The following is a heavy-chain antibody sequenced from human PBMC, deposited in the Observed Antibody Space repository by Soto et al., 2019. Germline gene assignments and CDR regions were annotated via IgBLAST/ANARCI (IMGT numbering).Heavy chain of an antibody. CDR3: AKNEGGSSSLPYYYYGMDV. CDR1: GFTFSTYG. V-gene: IGHV3-30*18. D-gene: IGHD2-2*01. Sequence: VQLVESGGGVVPPGRSLRLSCVVSGFTFSTYGMHWVRQTPGKGLEWVAFISYDGGNKYYADSVKGRFTISRDNSLNTLYLQMNSLRAEDTAVYFWAKNEGGSSSLPYYYYGMDVWGQGTTVTVSS. CDR2: ISYDGGNK. J-gene: IGHJ6*02.